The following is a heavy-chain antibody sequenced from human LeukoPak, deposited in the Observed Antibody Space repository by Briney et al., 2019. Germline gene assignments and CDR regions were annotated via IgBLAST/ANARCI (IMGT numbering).Heavy chain of an antibody. D-gene: IGHD1-1*01. CDR2: IIPIFGTA. CDR1: GGTFSSYA. V-gene: IGHV1-69*06. J-gene: IGHJ4*02. CDR3: ARQNNWSWALDY. Sequence: SVKVSCKASGGTFSSYAISWVRQAPGQGLEWMGGIIPIFGTANYAQKFQGRVTITADKSTSTAYMELSSLRSEDTAVYYCARQNNWSWALDYWGQGTLVTVSS.